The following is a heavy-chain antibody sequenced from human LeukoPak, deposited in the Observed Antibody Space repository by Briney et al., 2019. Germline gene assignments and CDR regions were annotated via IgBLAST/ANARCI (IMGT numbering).Heavy chain of an antibody. CDR3: PRVSTMVRGVLRFDP. D-gene: IGHD3-10*01. Sequence: ASVKVSCKASGYTFTGYYMHWVRQAPGQGLEWMGRINPNSGGTNYAQKFQGRVTMTRDTSISTAYMELSRLRSDDTAVYYCPRVSTMVRGVLRFDPWGKGTLVTVSS. CDR2: INPNSGGT. J-gene: IGHJ5*02. V-gene: IGHV1-2*06. CDR1: GYTFTGYY.